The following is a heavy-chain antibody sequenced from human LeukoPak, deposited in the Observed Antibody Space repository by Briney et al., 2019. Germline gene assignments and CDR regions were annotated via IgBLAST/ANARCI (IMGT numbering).Heavy chain of an antibody. Sequence: ASVKVSCKASGYTFTSYYMHWVRQAPGQGLEWMGIINPSGGSTSYAQKFQGRVTMTRDTSTSTVYMELSSLRSEDTAVYYCARVRVNRYYYYGMDVWDQGTTVTVSS. D-gene: IGHD1-14*01. V-gene: IGHV1-46*01. J-gene: IGHJ6*02. CDR2: INPSGGST. CDR1: GYTFTSYY. CDR3: ARVRVNRYYYYGMDV.